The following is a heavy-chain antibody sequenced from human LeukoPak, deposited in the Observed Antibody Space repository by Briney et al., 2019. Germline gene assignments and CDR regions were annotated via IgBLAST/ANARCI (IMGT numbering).Heavy chain of an antibody. CDR1: GFTFSSYD. CDR3: ARGGYSSSWYSDAFDI. V-gene: IGHV3-13*01. CDR2: IGTAGDT. D-gene: IGHD6-13*01. Sequence: GGSLRLSCAASGFTFSSYDMHWVRQATGKGLEWVSAIGTAGDTYYPGSVKGRFTISRENAKNSLYLQMNSLRAGDTAVYYCARGGYSSSWYSDAFDIWGQGTMVTVSS. J-gene: IGHJ3*02.